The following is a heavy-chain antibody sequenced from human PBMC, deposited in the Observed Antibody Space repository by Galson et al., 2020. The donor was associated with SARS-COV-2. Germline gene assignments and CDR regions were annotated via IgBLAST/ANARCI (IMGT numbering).Heavy chain of an antibody. V-gene: IGHV3-33*01. J-gene: IGHJ4*02. CDR1: GFTFSSHA. CDR2: IFYDGSDK. D-gene: IGHD6-19*01. Sequence: GGSLRLSCAASGFTFSSHAIHWVRQAPGKGLEWVAQIFYDGSDKYYGDSVKGRFTISRDSSKNMVYLQMNNLKVDDTAVYYCARDGQLSSGWAFDYWGQGTLVTVSS. CDR3: ARDGQLSSGWAFDY.